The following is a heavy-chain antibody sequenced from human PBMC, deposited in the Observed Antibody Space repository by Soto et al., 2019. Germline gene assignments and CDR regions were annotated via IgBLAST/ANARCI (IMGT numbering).Heavy chain of an antibody. CDR3: ASHRWLQQDRYSDY. J-gene: IGHJ4*02. Sequence: QVQLVQSGAEVQKPGSSVKVSCKASGGTFSSYAISWVRQAPGQGLEWMGGVIPIFGTANYAQKFQGRVTITADESTSTAYMELSSLRSEYTAVYYCASHRWLQQDRYSDYWGQGTLVTVSS. CDR2: VIPIFGTA. D-gene: IGHD1-26*01. V-gene: IGHV1-69*01. CDR1: GGTFSSYA.